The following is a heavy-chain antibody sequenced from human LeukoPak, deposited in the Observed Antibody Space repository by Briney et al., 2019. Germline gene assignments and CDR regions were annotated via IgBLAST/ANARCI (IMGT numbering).Heavy chain of an antibody. V-gene: IGHV3-48*01. D-gene: IGHD3-3*01. CDR1: GFTFSSYS. J-gene: IGHJ4*02. Sequence: PGGSLRLSCAASGFTFSSYSMNWVRQAPGKGLEWVSYISSSSSTIYYADSVKGRFTISRDNAKNSLYLQMSSLRAEDTAVYYCARDEGFDFFDYWGQGTLVTVSS. CDR3: ARDEGFDFFDY. CDR2: ISSSSSTI.